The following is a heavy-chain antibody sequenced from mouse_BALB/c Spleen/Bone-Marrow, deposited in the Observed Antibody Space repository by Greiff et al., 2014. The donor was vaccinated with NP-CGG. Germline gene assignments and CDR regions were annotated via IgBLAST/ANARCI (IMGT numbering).Heavy chain of an antibody. D-gene: IGHD2-10*02. J-gene: IGHJ1*01. CDR1: GYTFTEYI. CDR3: ARHESYGNYLYSDV. V-gene: IGHV1-62-2*01. Sequence: VQLQESGAGLVKPGASVKLSCKASGYTFTEYIIHWVKQRSGQGLEWIGWFYPGSGSIKYNEKFKDKATLTADKSPSTVYMELSRLTSEDSAVYFCARHESYGNYLYSDVWGAGTTVTASS. CDR2: FYPGSGSI.